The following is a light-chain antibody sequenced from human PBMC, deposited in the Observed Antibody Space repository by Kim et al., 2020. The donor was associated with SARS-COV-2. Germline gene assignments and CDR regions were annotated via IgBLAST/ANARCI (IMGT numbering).Light chain of an antibody. J-gene: IGLJ2*01. CDR3: NSRDSNDNVV. CDR2: GKN. CDR1: SLRSYY. V-gene: IGLV3-19*01. Sequence: VALGQTVRITCQGDSLRSYYATWYQQTPGQAPILVIYGKNNRPSEIPDRFSGSSSGNTASLTITGTQAGDEADYYCNSRDSNDNVVFGGGTQLTVL.